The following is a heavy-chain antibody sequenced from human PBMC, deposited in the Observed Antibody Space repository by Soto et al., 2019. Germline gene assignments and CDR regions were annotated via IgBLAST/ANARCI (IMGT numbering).Heavy chain of an antibody. CDR1: GGSITNYY. J-gene: IGHJ6*02. CDR2: INYDGYS. Sequence: QVQLQESGPGLVKPSETLSLTCTVSGGSITNYYCSWFRQPPGKGLEWIGYINYDGYSAYNLSLKRRGTLSMDAAKTQFSLMLESVTATDTAVYDCARHGFGPLHGLVDVRGPGTTVIVSS. D-gene: IGHD3-10*01. V-gene: IGHV4-59*08. CDR3: ARHGFGPLHGLVDV.